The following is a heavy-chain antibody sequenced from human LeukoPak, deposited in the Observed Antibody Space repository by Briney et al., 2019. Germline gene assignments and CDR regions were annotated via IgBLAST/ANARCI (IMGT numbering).Heavy chain of an antibody. V-gene: IGHV1-2*02. CDR2: INPNSGGT. CDR3: ARDERGAGMLGITMVRGHIPGGWFDP. CDR1: GYTFTGYY. J-gene: IGHJ5*02. Sequence: GASVKVSCKASGYTFTGYYMHWVRQAPGQGLEWMGWINPNSGGTNYAQKFQGRVTMTRDTSISTAYMELSRLRSDDTAVYYCARDERGAGMLGITMVRGHIPGGWFDPWGQGTLVTVSS. D-gene: IGHD3-10*01.